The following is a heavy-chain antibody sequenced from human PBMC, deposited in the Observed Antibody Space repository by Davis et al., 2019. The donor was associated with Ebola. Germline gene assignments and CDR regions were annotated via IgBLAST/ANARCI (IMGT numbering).Heavy chain of an antibody. J-gene: IGHJ4*02. Sequence: GESLKISCAASGFTFDDYAMHWVRQAPGKGLEWVSLISGDGGSTYYADSVKGRFTISRDNSKNTLYLQMNSLRAEDTAVYYCARQMNDYSPSLADYWGQGTLVTVSS. CDR2: ISGDGGST. V-gene: IGHV3-43*02. CDR3: ARQMNDYSPSLADY. D-gene: IGHD4-11*01. CDR1: GFTFDDYA.